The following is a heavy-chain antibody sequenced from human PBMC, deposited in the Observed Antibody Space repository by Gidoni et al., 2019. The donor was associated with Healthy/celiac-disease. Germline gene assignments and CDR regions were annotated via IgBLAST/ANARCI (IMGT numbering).Heavy chain of an antibody. V-gene: IGHV3-23*01. CDR3: ASSSRYYDFWSGYFDYYYGMDV. CDR2: ISGSGGST. Sequence: EVQLLESGGGLVQPGGSLRLSCAASGFTFSSYAMRWVRQAPGKGLEWVSAISGSGGSTYYADSVKGRFTISRDNSKNTLYLQMNSLRAEDTAVYYCASSSRYYDFWSGYFDYYYGMDVWGQGTTVTVSS. CDR1: GFTFSSYA. J-gene: IGHJ6*02. D-gene: IGHD3-3*01.